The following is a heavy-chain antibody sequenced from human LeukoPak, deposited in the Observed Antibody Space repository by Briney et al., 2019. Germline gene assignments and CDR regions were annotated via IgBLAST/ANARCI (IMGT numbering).Heavy chain of an antibody. CDR2: ISSSSSYI. D-gene: IGHD2-2*01. CDR1: GFTFSSYS. CDR3: ARDPLYCSSTSCYVSSYFDY. J-gene: IGHJ4*02. V-gene: IGHV3-21*01. Sequence: GGSLRLSCAASGFTFSSYSMNWVRQAPGKGLEWVSSISSSSSYIYYADSVKGRFTISRDNAKNSLYLQMNSLRAEDTAVYYCARDPLYCSSTSCYVSSYFDYWGQGTLVTVSP.